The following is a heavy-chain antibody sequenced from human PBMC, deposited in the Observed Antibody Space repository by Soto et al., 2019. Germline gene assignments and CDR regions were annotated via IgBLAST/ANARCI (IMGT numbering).Heavy chain of an antibody. V-gene: IGHV3-23*01. Sequence: PGGSLRLSCAASGFTFSSYAMSWVRQAPGKGLEWVSAISGSGGSTYYADSVKGRFTISRDNSKNSLYLQMNSLRAEDTAVYYCAKPGISYYYGMDVWGQGTTVTVSS. CDR3: AKPGISYYYGMDV. D-gene: IGHD6-13*01. CDR2: ISGSGGST. CDR1: GFTFSSYA. J-gene: IGHJ6*02.